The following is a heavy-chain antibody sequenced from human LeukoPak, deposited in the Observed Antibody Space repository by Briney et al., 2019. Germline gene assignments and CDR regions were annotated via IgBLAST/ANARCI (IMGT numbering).Heavy chain of an antibody. CDR2: IIPIFGST. V-gene: IGHV1-69*13. J-gene: IGHJ4*02. Sequence: SVKVSCTASGGTFSSYGISWVRQAPGQGLEWMGGIIPIFGSTNYAQKFQDRVTITADESTSTAYLGLSRLRSEDTAVYYCARDFRVVTAHDQHSYFDYWGQGTLVTVSS. CDR3: ARDFRVVTAHDQHSYFDY. D-gene: IGHD2-21*02. CDR1: GGTFSSYG.